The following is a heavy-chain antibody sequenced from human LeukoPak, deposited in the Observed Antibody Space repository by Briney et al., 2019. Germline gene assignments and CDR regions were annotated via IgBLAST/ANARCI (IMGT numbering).Heavy chain of an antibody. CDR3: ARDIQADLRGDYYMDV. D-gene: IGHD5-24*01. CDR2: IYYSGST. CDR1: GGSISSGGYY. V-gene: IGHV4-31*03. J-gene: IGHJ6*03. Sequence: SETLSLTCTVSGGSISSGGYYWSWIRQHPGKGLEWIGYIYYSGSTYYNPSLKSRVTISVDTSKNQFSLKLSSVTAADTAVYYCARDIQADLRGDYYMDVWGKGTTVTVSS.